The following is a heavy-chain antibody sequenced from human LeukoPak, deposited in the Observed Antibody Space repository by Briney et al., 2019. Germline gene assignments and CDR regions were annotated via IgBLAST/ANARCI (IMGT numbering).Heavy chain of an antibody. CDR2: IYPGDSDI. CDR3: ARSNNWYDY. J-gene: IGHJ5*01. V-gene: IGHV5-51*01. Sequence: GESLKISCKGSGYSFTTYWIAWVRQMPGKGLEWMGIIYPGDSDIRYSPSFRGQVTISADKSINTAYLQWSSLRASDTAMYYCARSNNWYDYWGQGTLVTVSS. CDR1: GYSFTTYW.